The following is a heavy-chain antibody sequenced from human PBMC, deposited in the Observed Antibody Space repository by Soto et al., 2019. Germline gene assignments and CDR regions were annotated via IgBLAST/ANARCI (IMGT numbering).Heavy chain of an antibody. D-gene: IGHD2-21*02. J-gene: IGHJ4*02. Sequence: GGSLILSCAASGFTFNNYAMSWVRQAPGKGLEWVSAISSSGYSTYYADSVKGRFTISRDNSKNTVYLQMNNLRAEDTAVYYCAKGSVVVAAKFDSWGQGILVTVAS. CDR1: GFTFNNYA. CDR3: AKGSVVVAAKFDS. V-gene: IGHV3-23*01. CDR2: ISSSGYST.